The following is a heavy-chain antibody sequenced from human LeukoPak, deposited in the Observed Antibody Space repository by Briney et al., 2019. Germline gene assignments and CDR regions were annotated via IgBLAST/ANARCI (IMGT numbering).Heavy chain of an antibody. D-gene: IGHD4-17*01. Sequence: SETLSLTCTVSGGSISSYYWSWIRQPPGKGLEWIGYIYYSGSTNYNPSLKSRVTISVDTSKKQFSLKLSSVTTADTAVYYCARNYGDYLYYSDYWGQGTLVTVSS. CDR1: GGSISSYY. CDR3: ARNYGDYLYYSDY. CDR2: IYYSGST. J-gene: IGHJ4*02. V-gene: IGHV4-59*01.